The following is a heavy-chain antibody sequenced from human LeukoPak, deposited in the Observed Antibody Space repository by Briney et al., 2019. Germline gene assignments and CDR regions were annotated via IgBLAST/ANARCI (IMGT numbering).Heavy chain of an antibody. Sequence: SETLSLTCTVSGGSISSSSYYWGWIRQPPGKGLEWIGSIYYSGGTYYNPSLKSRVTISVDTSKNQFSLKLSSVTAADTAVYYCARQRQQLVLDYWGQGTLVTVSS. CDR1: GGSISSSSYY. V-gene: IGHV4-39*01. D-gene: IGHD6-13*01. J-gene: IGHJ4*02. CDR3: ARQRQQLVLDY. CDR2: IYYSGGT.